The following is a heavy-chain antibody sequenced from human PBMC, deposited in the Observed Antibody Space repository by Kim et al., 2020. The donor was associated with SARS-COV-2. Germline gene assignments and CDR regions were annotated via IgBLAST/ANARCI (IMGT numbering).Heavy chain of an antibody. CDR3: TGGANWYRY. CDR2: MNPDSGNT. Sequence: ASVKVSCKASRYIFTSNDINWVRQAPGQGLEWMGWMNPDSGNTGYAQKFQGRITMTRNTSISTAYMELSSLRSEDTAVYFCTGGANWYRYWGQGTLVTVSS. J-gene: IGHJ4*02. D-gene: IGHD1-1*01. V-gene: IGHV1-8*01. CDR1: RYIFTSND.